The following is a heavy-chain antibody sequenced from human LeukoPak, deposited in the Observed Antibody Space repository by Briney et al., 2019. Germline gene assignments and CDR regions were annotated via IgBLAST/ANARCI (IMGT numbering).Heavy chain of an antibody. CDR2: TYYRSKWYN. CDR3: AREQVRSSGWSPNWFDP. J-gene: IGHJ5*02. D-gene: IGHD6-19*01. V-gene: IGHV6-1*01. CDR1: GDSVSSNSAA. Sequence: SQTLSLTCAISGDSVSSNSAAWNWIRQSPSRGLEWLGRTYYRSKWYNDYAVSVKSRITINPDTSMNQFSLQLNSVTPEDTAVYYCAREQVRSSGWSPNWFDPWGQGTLVTVSS.